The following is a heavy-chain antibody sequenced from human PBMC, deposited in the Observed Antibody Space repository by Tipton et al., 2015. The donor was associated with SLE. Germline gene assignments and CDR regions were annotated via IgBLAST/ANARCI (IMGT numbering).Heavy chain of an antibody. J-gene: IGHJ2*01. V-gene: IGHV3-64D*06. CDR3: AKDRMRYFDL. CDR1: GFTFSTYA. Sequence: SLRLSCSASGFTFSTYAMHWVRQAPGKGLESISTINPNGGSTYYADSVKGRFTISRDNSKNTVYLQMSSLRAEDTAVYYCAKDRMRYFDLWGRGPLVTVSS. CDR2: INPNGGST.